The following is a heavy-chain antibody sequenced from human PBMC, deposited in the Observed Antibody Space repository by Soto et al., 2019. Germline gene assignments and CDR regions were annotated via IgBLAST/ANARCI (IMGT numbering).Heavy chain of an antibody. Sequence: QLQLQESGPGLVKPSETLSLTCTVSGGSISSSSYYWGWIRQPPGKGLEWIGSIYYSGSTYYNPSLKRRVTISVDTAKNQFSLKLSSVTAADTAVYYCARLGYSYGTARIDYWGQGTLVTVSS. CDR3: ARLGYSYGTARIDY. CDR1: GGSISSSSYY. V-gene: IGHV4-39*01. CDR2: IYYSGST. J-gene: IGHJ4*02. D-gene: IGHD5-18*01.